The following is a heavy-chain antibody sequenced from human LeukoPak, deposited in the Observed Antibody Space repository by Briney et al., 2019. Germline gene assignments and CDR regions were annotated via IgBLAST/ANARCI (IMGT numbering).Heavy chain of an antibody. D-gene: IGHD2-2*02. CDR3: ARDSRYCSSTSCYNGDYYFVY. V-gene: IGHV1-2*02. CDR1: GYTFTGYY. Sequence: ASVKVSCKASGYTFTGYYMHWVRQAPGQGLEWMGWINPNSGGTNYAQKFQGRVTMTRDTSISTAYMELSRLRSDDTAVYYCARDSRYCSSTSCYNGDYYFVYWGQGTLVTVSS. J-gene: IGHJ4*02. CDR2: INPNSGGT.